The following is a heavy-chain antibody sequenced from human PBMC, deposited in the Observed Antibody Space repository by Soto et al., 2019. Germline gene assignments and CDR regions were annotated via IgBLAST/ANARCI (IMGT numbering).Heavy chain of an antibody. CDR3: ARCFRQQLALPYYYYGMDV. V-gene: IGHV1-46*01. CDR2: INPSGGST. Sequence: ASVKVSCKASGYTFTSYYMHWVRQAPGQGLEWMGIINPSGGSTSYAQKFQGRVTMTRDTSTSTVYMELSSLRSEDTAVYYCARCFRQQLALPYYYYGMDVWGQGTTVTVSS. D-gene: IGHD6-13*01. CDR1: GYTFTSYY. J-gene: IGHJ6*02.